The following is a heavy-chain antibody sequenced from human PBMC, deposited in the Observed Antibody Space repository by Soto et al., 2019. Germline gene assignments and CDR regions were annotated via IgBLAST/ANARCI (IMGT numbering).Heavy chain of an antibody. CDR3: ARDNMGARGYFDC. CDR1: GFTVSSNY. CDR2: IYSGGSI. J-gene: IGHJ4*02. Sequence: EVQLVETGGGLIQPGGSLRLSCAASGFTVSSNYLSWVRQAPGKGLEWVSVIYSGGSIYYAESVKGRFTISRDNSKNTVYLQLNSLRAEDTAVYYCARDNMGARGYFDCWGQGTLVTVSS. D-gene: IGHD1-26*01. V-gene: IGHV3-53*02.